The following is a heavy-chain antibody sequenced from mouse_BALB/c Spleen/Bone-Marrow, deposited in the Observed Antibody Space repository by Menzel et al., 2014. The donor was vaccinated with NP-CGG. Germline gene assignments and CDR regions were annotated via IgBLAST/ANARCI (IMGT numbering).Heavy chain of an antibody. V-gene: IGHV5-6-3*01. CDR2: INVNGDTT. CDR1: GFTFSSNG. Sequence: EVKLMESGGGLVQPGGSLKLSCAASGFTFSSNGMSWVRQTPDKRLEMIATINVNGDTTYHPDSVKGRFTISRDNVKNTLYLQMSSLKSEDTAMYYCARGYDYSSWFAYWGQGTLVTVSA. D-gene: IGHD2-4*01. CDR3: ARGYDYSSWFAY. J-gene: IGHJ3*01.